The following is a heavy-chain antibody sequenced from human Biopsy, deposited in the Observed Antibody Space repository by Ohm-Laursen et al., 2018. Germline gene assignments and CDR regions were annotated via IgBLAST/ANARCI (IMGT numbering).Heavy chain of an antibody. CDR1: GFIFSSYA. J-gene: IGHJ4*02. V-gene: IGHV3-23*01. D-gene: IGHD2-2*02. CDR3: AKARSGSSNSCYNY. Sequence: SLRLSCSASGFIFSSYAMSWVRQAPGKGLEWVSGISDSGGSTYYADSVKGRFTISRDNSKNTLYLEMNSLRAEGTAIYYCAKARSGSSNSCYNYWGQGTLVIVSS. CDR2: ISDSGGST.